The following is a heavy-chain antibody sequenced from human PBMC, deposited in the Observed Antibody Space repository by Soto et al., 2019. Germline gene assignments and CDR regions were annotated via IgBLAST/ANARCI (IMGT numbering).Heavy chain of an antibody. V-gene: IGHV4-59*01. CDR2: IYYSGST. Sequence: SETLSLTCTVSGGSISSYYWSWIRQPPGKGLEWIGYIYYSGSTNYNPSLKSRVTISVDTSKNQFSLKLSSVTAADTAVYYCAKEGSGGAYYYGMDVWGQGTTVTVSS. CDR3: AKEGSGGAYYYGMDV. D-gene: IGHD6-19*01. CDR1: GGSISSYY. J-gene: IGHJ6*02.